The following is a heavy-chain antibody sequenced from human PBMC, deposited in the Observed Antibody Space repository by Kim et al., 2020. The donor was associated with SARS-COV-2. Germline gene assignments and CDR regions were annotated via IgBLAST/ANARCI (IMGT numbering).Heavy chain of an antibody. J-gene: IGHJ4*02. Sequence: GGSLRLSCAASGFTFSNYGMSWVRQAPGKGLEWVSGISGSGGSTYYADSMKGRFTISRDNSKNTLYLQMNSLRVEDTAVYFCAKLYCSSPSCPIFNWGQGTLVTVSS. CDR1: GFTFSNYG. D-gene: IGHD2-2*01. V-gene: IGHV3-23*01. CDR2: ISGSGGST. CDR3: AKLYCSSPSCPIFN.